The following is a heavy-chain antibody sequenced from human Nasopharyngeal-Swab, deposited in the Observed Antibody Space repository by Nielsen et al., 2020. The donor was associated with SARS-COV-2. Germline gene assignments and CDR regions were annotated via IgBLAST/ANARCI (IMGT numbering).Heavy chain of an antibody. Sequence: SETLSLTCTVSGGSISSSSYYWGWIRQPPGKGLEWIGYIYYSGSTYYNSSLESRVSMSVDTSKNHFSLKVSSVTAADTAVYYRARVPSGYGDPAGFDYWGQGILVTVSS. CDR3: ARVPSGYGDPAGFDY. D-gene: IGHD4-17*01. J-gene: IGHJ4*02. V-gene: IGHV4-39*02. CDR1: GGSISSSSYY. CDR2: IYYSGST.